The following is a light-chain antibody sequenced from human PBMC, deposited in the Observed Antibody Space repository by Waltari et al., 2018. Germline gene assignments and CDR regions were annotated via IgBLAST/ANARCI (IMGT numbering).Light chain of an antibody. Sequence: QSVLTQPPSASGTPGQRVIISCSGSSSNIGSNYVYWYQQLLGTAPQLLIYRNNQRPSGVPARFSGSKSGTSSSLAISGLRSEDEADYYCATWDDRLSDYVFGTGTKVTAL. CDR3: ATWDDRLSDYV. CDR1: SSNIGSNY. V-gene: IGLV1-47*01. CDR2: RNN. J-gene: IGLJ1*01.